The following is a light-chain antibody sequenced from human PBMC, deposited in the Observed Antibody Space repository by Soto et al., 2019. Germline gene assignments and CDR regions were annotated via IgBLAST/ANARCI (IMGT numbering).Light chain of an antibody. CDR2: DVS. V-gene: IGKV3D-20*02. J-gene: IGKJ5*01. CDR1: QSVSSSY. CDR3: QQRNYWQVT. Sequence: EIVLTQSPGTLSLSPGARAPLSCRASQSVSSSYLAWYQQKPGQAPRLLIYDVSNRATGIPARFSGSGSGTDFTLTISSLEPEDFAVYYCQQRNYWQVTFGQGTRLEIK.